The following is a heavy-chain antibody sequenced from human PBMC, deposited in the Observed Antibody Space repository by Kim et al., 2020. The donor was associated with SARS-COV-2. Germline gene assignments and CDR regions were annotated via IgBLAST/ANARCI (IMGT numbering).Heavy chain of an antibody. V-gene: IGHV3-23*01. Sequence: ADSVKGRFTITRDNSQNMVYLQMNSLRAEDTAVYYCAKEWAAAGTNYFDYWGQGTLLTVSS. D-gene: IGHD6-13*01. CDR3: AKEWAAAGTNYFDY. J-gene: IGHJ4*02.